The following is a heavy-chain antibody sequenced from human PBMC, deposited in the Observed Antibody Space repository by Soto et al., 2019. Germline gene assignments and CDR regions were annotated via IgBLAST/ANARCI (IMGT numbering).Heavy chain of an antibody. V-gene: IGHV4-39*01. CDR3: GRTVAAAGIAEFFHH. D-gene: IGHD6-25*01. J-gene: IGHJ1*01. CDR2: IYYSGNT. Sequence: SETLSLTCTVSGGSISSSTEYWGWIRQPPGKGLEWIGSIYYSGNTYYNPSLKSRVSISVDTSKNQFSLKVSSVTAADTAVYYCGRTVAAAGIAEFFHHWGQGTLVTVSS. CDR1: GGSISSSTEY.